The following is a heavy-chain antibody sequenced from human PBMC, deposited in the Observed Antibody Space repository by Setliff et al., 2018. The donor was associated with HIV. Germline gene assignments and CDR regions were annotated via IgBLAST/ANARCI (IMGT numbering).Heavy chain of an antibody. Sequence: PSETLSVTCAVYGGSFSGYYWTWIRQHPGKGLEWIGYIYNTGSTYHSPSLGSRVTISIGTSKNQFSLKLYSVTAADTSVYYCARRWGIRGYSSWGQGTLVTVS. CDR1: GGSFSGYY. J-gene: IGHJ5*02. D-gene: IGHD5-18*01. CDR3: ARRWGIRGYSS. CDR2: IYNTGST. V-gene: IGHV4-34*01.